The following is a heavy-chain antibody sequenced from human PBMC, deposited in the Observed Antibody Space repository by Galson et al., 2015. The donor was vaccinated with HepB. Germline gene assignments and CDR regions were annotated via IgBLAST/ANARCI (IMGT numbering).Heavy chain of an antibody. CDR2: IKSKTNGETT. CDR3: TTGYCTTTSCSFPFDY. V-gene: IGHV3-15*01. CDR1: GFTFSNAW. D-gene: IGHD2-2*01. J-gene: IGHJ4*02. Sequence: SLRLSCAASGFTFSNAWMTWVRQAPGKGLEWVGRIKSKTNGETTDYAAPVKGRFTISRDDSKNTLYLQMNSLETEDTAVYYCTTGYCTTTSCSFPFDYWGRGALVTVSS.